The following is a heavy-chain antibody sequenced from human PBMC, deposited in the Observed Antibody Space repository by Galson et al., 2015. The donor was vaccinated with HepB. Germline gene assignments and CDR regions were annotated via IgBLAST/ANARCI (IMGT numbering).Heavy chain of an antibody. CDR2: ITSDSST. CDR1: GFTFSDHR. D-gene: IGHD1-26*01. V-gene: IGHV3-69-1*02. CDR3: ARLTVDWWEDY. Sequence: SLRLSCATSGFTFSDHRMNWVRQAPGKGLESVSTITSDSSTYYADSVKGRFTISRDNAKNSLYLQMNSLRAEDTAVYYCARLTVDWWEDYWGQGTLVTVSS. J-gene: IGHJ4*02.